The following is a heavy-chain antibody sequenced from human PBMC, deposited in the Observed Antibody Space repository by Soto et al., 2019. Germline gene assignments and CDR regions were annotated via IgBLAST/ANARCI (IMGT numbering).Heavy chain of an antibody. CDR2: INAGNGNT. CDR1: GYTFTSYA. Sequence: ASVKVSCEASGYTFTSYAMHWVRQAPGQRLEWMGWINAGNGNTKYSQKFQGRVTITRDTSASTAYMELSSLRSEDTAVYYCARGYGGYVGLFAPWGQGTLVPVSS. J-gene: IGHJ5*02. V-gene: IGHV1-3*01. CDR3: ARGYGGYVGLFAP. D-gene: IGHD4-17*01.